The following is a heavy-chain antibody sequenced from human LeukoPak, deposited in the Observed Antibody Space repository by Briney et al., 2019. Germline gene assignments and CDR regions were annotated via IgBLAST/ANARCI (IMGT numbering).Heavy chain of an antibody. J-gene: IGHJ4*02. V-gene: IGHV1-2*02. D-gene: IGHD4-17*01. CDR1: GYTFTDYY. CDR2: INPNSGGT. Sequence: ASVKVSCKASGYTFTDYYIHWVRQAPGQGLEWLGWINPNSGGTHYAQKFQDRVTMTRDTSIRTAYMEVSRLGSDDTAVYYCARDRVTTNTPYFDSWGQGTLVTVSS. CDR3: ARDRVTTNTPYFDS.